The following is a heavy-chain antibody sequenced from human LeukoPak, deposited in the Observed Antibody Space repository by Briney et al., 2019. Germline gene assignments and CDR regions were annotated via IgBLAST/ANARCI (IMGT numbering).Heavy chain of an antibody. CDR3: TTDLSELDDSGYYAKYVQH. J-gene: IGHJ1*01. CDR2: IKSKTYDGTT. V-gene: IGHV3-15*01. CDR1: GLTFSKAW. Sequence: WGSLRLSCAASGLTFSKAWMTWVRQAPGKGLEWVGRIKSKTYDGTTDYAEPVKGRFTISRDDSKDTLFLQMNRLKTEDTAVYYCTTDLSELDDSGYYAKYVQHWGQGTLVSVSS. D-gene: IGHD3-22*01.